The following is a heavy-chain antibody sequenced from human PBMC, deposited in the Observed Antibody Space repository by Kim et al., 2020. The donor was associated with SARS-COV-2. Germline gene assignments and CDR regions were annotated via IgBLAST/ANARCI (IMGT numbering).Heavy chain of an antibody. D-gene: IGHD3-22*01. CDR3: ARRGYYDSRGDFDI. J-gene: IGHJ3*02. V-gene: IGHV4-39*01. CDR2: IYYSGST. CDR1: GCSISSSSYY. Sequence: SETLSLTCTVSGCSISSSSYYWGWIRQPPGKGLEWIGSIYYSGSTYYNPSLKSRVTISVDTSKNQFSLKLSSVTAADTAVYYCARRGYYDSRGDFDIWGQGTMVTVSS.